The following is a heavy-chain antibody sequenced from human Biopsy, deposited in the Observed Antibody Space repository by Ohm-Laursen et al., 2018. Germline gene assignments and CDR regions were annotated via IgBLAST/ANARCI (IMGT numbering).Heavy chain of an antibody. CDR1: GGSVSSSNYY. D-gene: IGHD2-21*01. Sequence: SETLSLTCSVSGGSVSSSNYYWNWIRQTPGKGLEWIGFIYNTERTNYNPSLKSRVTISLDTSKNQFSLELSSVIPSDTAVYYCAIDRVPRRGVMPVYYYGMDVWGQGPTVTVSS. J-gene: IGHJ6*02. CDR3: AIDRVPRRGVMPVYYYGMDV. V-gene: IGHV4-61*01. CDR2: IYNTERT.